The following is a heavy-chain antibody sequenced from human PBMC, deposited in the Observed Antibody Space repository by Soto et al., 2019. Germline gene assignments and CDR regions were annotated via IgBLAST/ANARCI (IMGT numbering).Heavy chain of an antibody. CDR3: GGGYETWGTFDY. D-gene: IGHD5-12*01. CDR1: GGSISSYY. CDR2: IYYSGST. J-gene: IGHJ4*02. V-gene: IGHV4-59*01. Sequence: LSLTCTVSGGSISSYYWSWIRQPPGKGLEWIGYIYYSGSTNYNPSLKSRVTISVDTSKNQFSLKPSSVTAADTAVYYCGGGYETWGTFDYWGQGTLVTVSS.